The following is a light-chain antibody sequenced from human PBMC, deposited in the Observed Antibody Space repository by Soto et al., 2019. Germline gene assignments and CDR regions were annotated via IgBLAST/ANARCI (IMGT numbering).Light chain of an antibody. CDR3: QQSYSTPIT. V-gene: IGKV1-39*01. J-gene: IGKJ5*01. CDR2: DAS. CDR1: QDIRNY. Sequence: IQLTHSPSSLSASVGDRVTVTCRAGQDIRNYLAWYQQKPGKAPKLLICDASTLYSGVPSRFSGSGSGTDFTLTISSLQPEDFATYYCQQSYSTPITFGQGTRLEIK.